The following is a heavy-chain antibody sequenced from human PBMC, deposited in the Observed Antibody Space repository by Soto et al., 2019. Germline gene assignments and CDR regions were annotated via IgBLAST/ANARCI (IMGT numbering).Heavy chain of an antibody. CDR2: IYFSGET. Sequence: SETLSLTCSVSGDSVTTDNWWAWIRQPPGKTLDWIGSIYFSGETHYSPPLRSRLTVSVDSSKNQFSLRLTSVTAADTAVYYCARQIGGGKWSFDHWGQGALVTVSS. CDR1: GDSVTTDNW. J-gene: IGHJ5*02. CDR3: ARQIGGGKWSFDH. V-gene: IGHV4-38-2*01. D-gene: IGHD2-15*01.